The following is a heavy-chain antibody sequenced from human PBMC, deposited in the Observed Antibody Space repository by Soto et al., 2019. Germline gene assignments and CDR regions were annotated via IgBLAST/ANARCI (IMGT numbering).Heavy chain of an antibody. Sequence: SQTLSLTCVISGDSIFSNTAAWNWIRQSPSRGLEWLGRTYYRSKWYNEHAVSVKSRIGINPDTSKNQFSLLLNSVTPDDTAVYYCARDLSGRFGHWGQGTLVTVSS. CDR3: ARDLSGRFGH. CDR1: GDSIFSNTAA. CDR2: TYYRSKWYN. D-gene: IGHD3-3*02. V-gene: IGHV6-1*01. J-gene: IGHJ4*02.